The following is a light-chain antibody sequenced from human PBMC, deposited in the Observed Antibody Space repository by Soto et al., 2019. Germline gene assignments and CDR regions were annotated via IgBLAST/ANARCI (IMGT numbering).Light chain of an antibody. V-gene: IGLV2-14*03. CDR3: GSYTSSNNYV. Sequence: QSALTQPASVSGSPGQSITISCTGTSSDVGDYNYVSWYQQHPGKAPKLMIYDVSNRPSGVSNRFSGYKSGNTASLTISGLQAEDEADYYCGSYTSSNNYVFGTGNKLTVL. CDR1: SSDVGDYNY. J-gene: IGLJ1*01. CDR2: DVS.